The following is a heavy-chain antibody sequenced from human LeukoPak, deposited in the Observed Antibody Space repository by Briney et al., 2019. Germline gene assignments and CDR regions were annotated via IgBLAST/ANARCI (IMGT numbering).Heavy chain of an antibody. J-gene: IGHJ4*02. D-gene: IGHD2-8*01. V-gene: IGHV1-18*01. CDR1: GYSENFYG. CDR3: AGALGYCTSNVCYLKY. Sequence: HGASVKVSCKTSGYSENFYGITWVRQVAGQGLEWMGWISAQHGQTEYAPNSQDRVTMTTDTYTNTAYMELRSLRSDDTAVYYCAGALGYCTSNVCYLKYWGQGTLVTVSS. CDR2: ISAQHGQT.